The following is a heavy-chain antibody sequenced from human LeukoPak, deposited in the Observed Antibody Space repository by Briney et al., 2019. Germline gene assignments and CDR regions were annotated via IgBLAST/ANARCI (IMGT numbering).Heavy chain of an antibody. CDR2: ISSSGSTI. V-gene: IGHV3-48*03. CDR3: ARGCSSTSCYQDY. CDR1: GFTFSSYE. D-gene: IGHD2-2*01. J-gene: IGHJ4*02. Sequence: GGSLRLSCAASGFTFSSYEMNWVRQAPGKGLEWVSYISSSGSTIYYADSVKGRFTISRDNAKNSLYLQMNSLRAEDTAVYYCARGCSSTSCYQDYWGQGTVVSVSS.